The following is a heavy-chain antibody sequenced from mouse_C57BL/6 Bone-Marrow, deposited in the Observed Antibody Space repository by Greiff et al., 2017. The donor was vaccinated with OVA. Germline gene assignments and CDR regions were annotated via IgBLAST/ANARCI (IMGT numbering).Heavy chain of an antibody. CDR3: AREGAWFAY. CDR1: GYTFTSYW. CDR2: IDPSDSYT. V-gene: IGHV1-59*01. J-gene: IGHJ3*01. Sequence: QVQLQQPGAELVRPGTSVKLSCKASGYTFTSYWMHWVKQRPGQGLEWIGVIDPSDSYTNYNQNFKGKATLTVDTSSSTAYMQLSSLTSEDSAVYYCAREGAWFAYWGQGTLVTVSA.